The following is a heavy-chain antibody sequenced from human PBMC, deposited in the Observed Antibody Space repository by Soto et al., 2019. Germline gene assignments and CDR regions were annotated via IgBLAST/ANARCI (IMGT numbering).Heavy chain of an antibody. V-gene: IGHV3-11*05. CDR2: ISSSSSYT. CDR1: GFTFSDYY. Sequence: GGSLRLSCAASGFTFSDYYMSWIRQAPGKGLEWVSYISSSSSYTNYADSVKGRFTISRDNAKNSLYLQMNSLRAEDTAVYYCAGARLRSGRFNWCDPWGQGTLVTVSS. CDR3: AGARLRSGRFNWCDP. D-gene: IGHD4-17*01. J-gene: IGHJ5*02.